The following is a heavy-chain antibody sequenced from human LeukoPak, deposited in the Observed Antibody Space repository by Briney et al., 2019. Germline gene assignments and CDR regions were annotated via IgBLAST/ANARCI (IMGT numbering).Heavy chain of an antibody. CDR3: ARGELRRSFDY. V-gene: IGHV4-34*01. J-gene: IGHJ4*02. D-gene: IGHD4-23*01. CDR1: GGSFSGYY. Sequence: SETLSLTCAVYGGSFSGYYWSWIRQPPGKRLGWIGEINHSGSTNYNPSLKSRVTISVDTSKNQFSLKLSSVTAADTAVYYCARGELRRSFDYWGQGTLVTVSS. CDR2: INHSGST.